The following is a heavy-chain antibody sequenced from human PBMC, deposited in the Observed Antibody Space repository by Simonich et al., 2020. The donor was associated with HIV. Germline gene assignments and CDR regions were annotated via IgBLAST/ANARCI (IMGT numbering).Heavy chain of an antibody. CDR3: ARRHPTTVTTPYFDY. V-gene: IGHV4-34*01. CDR2: INHSESN. J-gene: IGHJ4*02. Sequence: QVQLQQWGAGLLKPSETLSLTCAVYGGSFSGYYWSWIRQPPGKGLEWIGEINHSESNNYNPSLKRRVTISVDTSKNQFSRKLSSVTAADTAVYYCARRHPTTVTTPYFDYWGQGTLVTVSS. CDR1: GGSFSGYY. D-gene: IGHD4-17*01.